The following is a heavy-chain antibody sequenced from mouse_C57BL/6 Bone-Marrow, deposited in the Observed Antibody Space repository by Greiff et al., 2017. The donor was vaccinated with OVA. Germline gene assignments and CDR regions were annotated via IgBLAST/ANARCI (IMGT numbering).Heavy chain of an antibody. Sequence: EVQGVESGGGLVQPGESLKLSCESNEYEFPSHDMSWVRKTPEKRLELVAAINSDGGSTYYPDTMERRFIISRDNTKKTLYLQMSSLRSEDTAVYYCARHNYYDYDRDYFDYWGQGTTLTVSS. CDR1: EYEFPSHD. CDR2: INSDGGST. J-gene: IGHJ2*01. V-gene: IGHV5-2*01. CDR3: ARHNYYDYDRDYFDY. D-gene: IGHD2-4*01.